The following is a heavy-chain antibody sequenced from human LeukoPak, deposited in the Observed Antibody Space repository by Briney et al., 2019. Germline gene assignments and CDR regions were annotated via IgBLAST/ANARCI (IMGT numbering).Heavy chain of an antibody. Sequence: GGSLRPSCAASGFTFSSYAMHWVRQAPGKGLEWVAVISYDGSNKYYADSVKGRFTISRDNSKNTLYLQMNSLRAEDTAVYYCAKAQLGQQLVLPDDYWGQGTLVTVSS. V-gene: IGHV3-30-3*01. CDR2: ISYDGSNK. CDR3: AKAQLGQQLVLPDDY. CDR1: GFTFSSYA. J-gene: IGHJ4*02. D-gene: IGHD6-13*01.